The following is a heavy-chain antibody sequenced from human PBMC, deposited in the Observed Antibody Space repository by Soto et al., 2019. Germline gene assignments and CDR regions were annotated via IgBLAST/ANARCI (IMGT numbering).Heavy chain of an antibody. Sequence: PSETLSLTCTVSGGSISSYYWSWIRQPPGKGLEWIGYIYYSGSTNYNPSLKSRVTISVDTSKNQFSLKLSSVTAADTAVYYCARQTYPGSYAYWGQETLVTVSS. V-gene: IGHV4-59*08. CDR1: GGSISSYY. J-gene: IGHJ4*02. D-gene: IGHD2-8*01. CDR2: IYYSGST. CDR3: ARQTYPGSYAY.